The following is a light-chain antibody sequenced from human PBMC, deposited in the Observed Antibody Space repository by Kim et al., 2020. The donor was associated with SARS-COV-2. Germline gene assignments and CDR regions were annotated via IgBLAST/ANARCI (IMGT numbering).Light chain of an antibody. V-gene: IGLV2-14*04. Sequence: GQSITISCTGTNSDVGGYNYVSWYQQHPDRAPKLMIYDVSKRPSGVSNRFSGSKSGNTASLTISGLQAEDEADYYCSSYTSNSTVVFGGGTKLTVL. CDR1: NSDVGGYNY. J-gene: IGLJ3*02. CDR2: DVS. CDR3: SSYTSNSTVV.